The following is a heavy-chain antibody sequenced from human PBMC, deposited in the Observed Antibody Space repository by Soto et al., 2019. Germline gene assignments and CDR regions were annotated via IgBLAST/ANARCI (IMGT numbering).Heavy chain of an antibody. CDR1: GFTFSDAW. V-gene: IGHV3-15*01. Sequence: GGPLKLSCAASGFTFSDAWRSWVRQAPGKGLDWVGRIKSKSDGGTTEYAAPVRGRFTISRDDSKNTLYLQMNSLKTEDTAVYYCTTDLWRIAVVVGSTGYFNPWGQGTPVTVSS. CDR2: IKSKSDGGTT. CDR3: TTDLWRIAVVVGSTGYFNP. J-gene: IGHJ5*02. D-gene: IGHD2-15*01.